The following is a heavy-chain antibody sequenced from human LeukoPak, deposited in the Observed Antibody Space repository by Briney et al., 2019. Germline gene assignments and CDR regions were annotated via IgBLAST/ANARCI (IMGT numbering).Heavy chain of an antibody. V-gene: IGHV1-2*02. CDR3: ARDIVVVAAGVYGMDV. D-gene: IGHD2-15*01. CDR1: GYIFTNYG. J-gene: IGHJ6*02. CDR2: IKVNSGAT. Sequence: ASVKVSCKASGYIFTNYGLNWVRQAPGQGPEWMGWIKVNSGATNYAQKFQGRVTMTRDTSITTVYMELSSLRSDDTAVYYCARDIVVVAAGVYGMDVWGQGTTITVSS.